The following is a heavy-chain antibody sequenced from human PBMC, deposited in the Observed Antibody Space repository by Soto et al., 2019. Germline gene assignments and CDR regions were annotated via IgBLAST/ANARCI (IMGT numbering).Heavy chain of an antibody. D-gene: IGHD6-13*01. J-gene: IGHJ2*01. CDR2: VYHSWKT. CDR1: GDYISSHY. CDR3: ARPTGIAPAIGYFDL. Sequence: QVQLQESGPGLVKPSETLSLTCTVSGDYISSHYWSWIRQPPGKGLEWIAYVYHSWKTDSNPSLRSRVAISMDTSKIQISLRLTSVTAADAAVYYCARPTGIAPAIGYFDLWGRGTLVTVSS. V-gene: IGHV4-59*11.